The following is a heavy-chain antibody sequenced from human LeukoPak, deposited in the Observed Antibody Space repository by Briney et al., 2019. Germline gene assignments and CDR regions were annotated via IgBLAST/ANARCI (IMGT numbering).Heavy chain of an antibody. V-gene: IGHV4-59*03. CDR2: IYYRGTP. Sequence: SETLSPTCTVSGGSISSYYWGCVRQPPGKGPEWVGQIYYRGTPNYNPSLGGRVTISIDTSKNQFSLKLNSVTAADTAIYYCAAESERWLLRSWGQGTLVTVSS. CDR1: GGSISSYY. D-gene: IGHD6-19*01. CDR3: AAESERWLLRS. J-gene: IGHJ4*02.